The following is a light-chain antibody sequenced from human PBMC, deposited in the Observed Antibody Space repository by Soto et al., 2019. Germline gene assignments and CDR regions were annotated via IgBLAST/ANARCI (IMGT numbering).Light chain of an antibody. V-gene: IGLV2-11*01. J-gene: IGLJ1*01. CDR3: CSYAGFYTSV. CDR1: SSDVGGYKF. Sequence: QSALTQPRSVSGSPGQSVTISCTGTSSDVGGYKFVSWYQQHPGKAPKLMIYDVSQRPSGVPDRFSASKSGNTASLTISGLQAEDEAAYYCCSYAGFYTSVFGTGTKLTVL. CDR2: DVS.